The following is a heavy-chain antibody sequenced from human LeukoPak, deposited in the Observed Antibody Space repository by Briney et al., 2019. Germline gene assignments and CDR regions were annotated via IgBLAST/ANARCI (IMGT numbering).Heavy chain of an antibody. CDR2: IYHSGST. Sequence: SETLSLTCTVSGYSISSGFYWGWIRQPPGKGLECIGSIYHSGSTYYNPSLKSRVTILVDTSKNQFSLKLSSVTAADTAAYYCARNMRSYYYYMDVWGKGTTVTISS. V-gene: IGHV4-38-2*02. CDR1: GYSISSGFY. J-gene: IGHJ6*03. CDR3: ARNMRSYYYYMDV.